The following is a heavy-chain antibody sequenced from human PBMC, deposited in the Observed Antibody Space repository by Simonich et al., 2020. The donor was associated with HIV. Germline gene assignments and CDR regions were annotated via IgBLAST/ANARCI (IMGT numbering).Heavy chain of an antibody. J-gene: IGHJ3*02. Sequence: EVQLVESGGDLVQPGGSLRLSCAASGFIFSSYEMNWVRQAPGKWWEWDSNIMSRGSTIYYPYSVKGRFTISRDNAKKSLYLQMSSLRAEDTAVYYCVRDEIAAGSFDIWGQGTMVTVSS. CDR2: IMSRGSTI. CDR1: GFIFSSYE. V-gene: IGHV3-48*03. CDR3: VRDEIAAGSFDI. D-gene: IGHD6-13*01.